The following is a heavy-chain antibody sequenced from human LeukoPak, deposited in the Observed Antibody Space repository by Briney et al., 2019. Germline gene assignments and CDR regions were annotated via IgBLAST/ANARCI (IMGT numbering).Heavy chain of an antibody. CDR2: ISGSGGRT. CDR3: AIPTCSGSGYCSTSDPFHT. Sequence: GGSLRLSCAASGFTFDNYGIGWVRQAPGKGLEWVSGISGSGGRTYYADSVEGRFTISRDNSKNTLFLQLNSLGVEDTATYYCAIPTCSGSGYCSTSDPFHTWGQGTMVTVSS. V-gene: IGHV3-23*01. CDR1: GFTFDNYG. J-gene: IGHJ3*02. D-gene: IGHD2-2*03.